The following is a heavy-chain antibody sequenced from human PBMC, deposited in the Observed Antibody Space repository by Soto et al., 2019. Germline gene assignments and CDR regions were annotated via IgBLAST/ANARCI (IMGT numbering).Heavy chain of an antibody. CDR2: VYDTGST. CDR1: GGSISYYY. V-gene: IGHV4-59*01. Sequence: QVQLQESGPGLVKPSETLSLTCTVSGGSISYYYWCWFRQPPGRGLGWLGCVYDTGSTYYNPPLQIRVHISVDTAHSQFSLRRRSVTAAYKAVYYCARVRCTYGTYYSMYVWGKGTTVTVSS. D-gene: IGHD4-17*01. CDR3: ARVRCTYGTYYSMYV. J-gene: IGHJ6*03.